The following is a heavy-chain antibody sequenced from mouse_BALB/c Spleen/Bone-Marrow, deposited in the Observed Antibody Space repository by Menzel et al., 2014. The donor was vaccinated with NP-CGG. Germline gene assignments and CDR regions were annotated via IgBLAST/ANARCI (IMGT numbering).Heavy chain of an antibody. CDR2: IYPYNGGT. D-gene: IGHD2-3*01. CDR3: ARGWLLSWFAY. J-gene: IGHJ3*01. CDR1: GYTFTDYN. V-gene: IGHV1S29*02. Sequence: VQLQQPGPELVKPGASVKISCKASGYTFTDYNMHWVKQSHRRSLEWIGYIYPYNGGTGYNQKFKSKATLTVDNSSSTAYMELRSLTSEDSAVYYCARGWLLSWFAYWGQGTLVTVSA.